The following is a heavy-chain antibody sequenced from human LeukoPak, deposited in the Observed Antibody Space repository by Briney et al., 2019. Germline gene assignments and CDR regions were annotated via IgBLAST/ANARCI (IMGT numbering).Heavy chain of an antibody. D-gene: IGHD2-8*01. CDR1: GFIFSSYA. V-gene: IGHV3-30-3*01. J-gene: IGHJ3*02. CDR3: ARDSDIRLGYAFFDI. CDR2: ISYDENNE. Sequence: PGGSLRLSCAASGFIFSSYAMHWVRQAPGKGLEWVAVISYDENNEDYADSVKGRFTISRDNSRNTLYLHVNGLRVEDTAVYYCARDSDIRLGYAFFDIWGQGTMVTVSS.